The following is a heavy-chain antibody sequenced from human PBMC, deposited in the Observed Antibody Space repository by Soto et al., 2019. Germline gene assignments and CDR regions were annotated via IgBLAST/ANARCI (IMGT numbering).Heavy chain of an antibody. CDR3: AKDRLAGGFDY. J-gene: IGHJ4*02. CDR1: GFTFSRCV. Sequence: GGSLRLSWAASGFTFSRCVMSWVRQAPGKGLEWVSSISATGGDTFYADSVKGRFTISRDNSRNTVYLQMNSLRADDTAVYYCAKDRLAGGFDYWGQGTLVTVSS. D-gene: IGHD3-16*01. V-gene: IGHV3-23*01. CDR2: ISATGGDT.